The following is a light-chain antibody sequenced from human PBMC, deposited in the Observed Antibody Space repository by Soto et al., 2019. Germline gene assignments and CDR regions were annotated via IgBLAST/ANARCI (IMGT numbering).Light chain of an antibody. CDR1: QSVSSTY. J-gene: IGKJ3*01. CDR3: QQYGSSLFT. Sequence: EIVLTQSPGTLSLSPGERATLSCRASQSVSSTYLAWYQQKPGQAPRVLIYGTSIRASGVPERFSGGGSGTDLTLTITRLEPEDFAVYYCQQYGSSLFTFGPGTKVDFK. CDR2: GTS. V-gene: IGKV3-20*01.